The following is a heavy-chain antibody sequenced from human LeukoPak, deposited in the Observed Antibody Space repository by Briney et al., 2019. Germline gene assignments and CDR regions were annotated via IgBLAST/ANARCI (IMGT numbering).Heavy chain of an antibody. J-gene: IGHJ4*02. V-gene: IGHV4-4*07. CDR3: ARLGAYYYGSGSYYTAGRLMGFDY. CDR2: IHTSGST. CDR1: GGSISRYY. D-gene: IGHD3-10*01. Sequence: PSETLSLTCTVSGGSISRYYWSWIRQPAGKGLEWIGRIHTSGSTNYNPSLKSRVTISVDTSKNQFSLKPSSVTAADTAVYYCARLGAYYYGSGSYYTAGRLMGFDYWGQGTLVTVSS.